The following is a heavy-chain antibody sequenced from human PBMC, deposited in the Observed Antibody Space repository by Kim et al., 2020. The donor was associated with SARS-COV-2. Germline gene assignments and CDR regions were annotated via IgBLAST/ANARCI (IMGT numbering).Heavy chain of an antibody. V-gene: IGHV1-18*04. CDR1: GYTFTSYG. J-gene: IGHJ4*01. Sequence: ASVKVSCKASGYTFTSYGISWVRQAPGQGLEWMGWISAYNGNTNYAQKLQGRVTMTTDTSTSTAYMELRSLRSDDTAVYYCARDPDYYYDSSGSPPRDYWGQEPWSPSPQ. CDR2: ISAYNGNT. D-gene: IGHD3-22*01. CDR3: ARDPDYYYDSSGSPPRDY.